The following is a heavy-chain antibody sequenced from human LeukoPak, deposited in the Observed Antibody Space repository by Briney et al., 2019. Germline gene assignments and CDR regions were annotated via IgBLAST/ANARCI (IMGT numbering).Heavy chain of an antibody. CDR1: GGSFSGYY. V-gene: IGHV4-34*01. J-gene: IGHJ4*02. CDR3: ARGKMELWAGYSGDFDY. D-gene: IGHD6-13*01. Sequence: SETLSLTCAVYGGSFSGYYWSWIRQPPGKGLEWIGEIYHSGSTNYNPSLKSRVTISVDKSKNQFSLKLRSVTAADTAVYYCARGKMELWAGYSGDFDYWGQGTLVTVSS. CDR2: IYHSGST.